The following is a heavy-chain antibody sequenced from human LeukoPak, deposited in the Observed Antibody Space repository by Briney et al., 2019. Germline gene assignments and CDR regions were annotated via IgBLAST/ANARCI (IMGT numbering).Heavy chain of an antibody. J-gene: IGHJ4*02. CDR2: VFHSGST. D-gene: IGHD6-19*01. V-gene: IGHV4-4*02. CDR3: ARDLAVAGTNYFDF. CDR1: GFTFSSYV. Sequence: GSLRLSCAASGFTFSSYVMSWVRQPPGKGLEWIGEVFHSGSTNYNPSLKSRVTISIDKSKNQFSLEVTSVTAADTAIYYCARDLAVAGTNYFDFWGQGVLVTVSS.